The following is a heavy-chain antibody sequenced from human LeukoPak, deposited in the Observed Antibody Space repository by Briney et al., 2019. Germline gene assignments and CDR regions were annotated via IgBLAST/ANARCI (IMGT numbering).Heavy chain of an antibody. D-gene: IGHD3-10*01. V-gene: IGHV1-8*01. CDR2: MNPNSGNS. J-gene: IGHJ6*03. CDR1: GYTFTSYD. Sequence: ASVKVSCKASGYTFTSYDINWVRQATGQGLEWMGWMNPNSGNSGYAQKFQGRVTMTRNTSISTAYMELSSLRSEDTAVHYCARGRGMVRGVIPSNYYMDVWGKGTTVTISS. CDR3: ARGRGMVRGVIPSNYYMDV.